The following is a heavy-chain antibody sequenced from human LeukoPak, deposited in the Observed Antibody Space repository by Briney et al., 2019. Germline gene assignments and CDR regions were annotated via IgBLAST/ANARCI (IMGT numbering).Heavy chain of an antibody. D-gene: IGHD3-22*01. CDR2: IIPIFGTA. CDR1: GGTFSSYA. CDR3: ARGPSYYYDSSGYYAVDP. J-gene: IGHJ5*02. Sequence: SVKVSCKASGGTFSSYAISWVRQAPGQGLEWMGGIIPIFGTANYAQKFQGRVTITTDEFTSTAYMELSSLRSEDTAVYYCARGPSYYYDSSGYYAVDPWGQGTLVTVSS. V-gene: IGHV1-69*05.